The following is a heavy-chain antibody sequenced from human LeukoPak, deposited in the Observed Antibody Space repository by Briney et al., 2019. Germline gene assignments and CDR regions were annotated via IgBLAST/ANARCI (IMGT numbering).Heavy chain of an antibody. J-gene: IGHJ4*02. CDR2: VKSDGGGI. V-gene: IGHV3-74*01. Sequence: GGSLRLSCAVSGFTFTDYWFYWDRQAPGKGLEWVSRVKSDGGGINYGDSVKGRFTMSRDNAKNTLYLQMNSLRAEDTAVYYCARQAGSGFDYWGQGSLVTVSS. D-gene: IGHD3-10*01. CDR3: ARQAGSGFDY. CDR1: GFTFTDYW.